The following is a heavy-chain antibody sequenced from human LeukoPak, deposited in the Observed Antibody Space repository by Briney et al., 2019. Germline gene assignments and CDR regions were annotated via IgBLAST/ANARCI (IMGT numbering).Heavy chain of an antibody. J-gene: IGHJ4*02. CDR3: AKFHATWYGDT. Sequence: KPGASLQISCQGSGSTFATYWIVWVRQLPGKGLEWMGIIYPGNSHTTYSPSFQGQVTISADTSISTAYLHWSSLQSSDTAMYYCAKFHATWYGDTWGQGTLVTVSS. V-gene: IGHV5-51*01. D-gene: IGHD6-13*01. CDR1: GSTFATYW. CDR2: IYPGNSHT.